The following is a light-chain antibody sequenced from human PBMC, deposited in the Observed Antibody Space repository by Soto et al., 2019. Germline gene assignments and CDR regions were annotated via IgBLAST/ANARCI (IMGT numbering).Light chain of an antibody. V-gene: IGKV1-9*01. Sequence: DIQLTQSPSFLSASVGDRVTITCRASQGISSYFAWYQHKPGKAPELLIFAASTLQNGVPSRFSGSGSGTEFTLTISSLQPEDFATYYCLHLNSYSPDTFGPGTKVDIK. J-gene: IGKJ3*01. CDR2: AAS. CDR3: LHLNSYSPDT. CDR1: QGISSY.